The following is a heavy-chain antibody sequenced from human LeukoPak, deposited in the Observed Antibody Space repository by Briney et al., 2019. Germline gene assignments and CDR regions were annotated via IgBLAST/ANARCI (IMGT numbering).Heavy chain of an antibody. D-gene: IGHD2-2*01. CDR3: VKGLGPFFVVVPADVRYYYGMDV. CDR1: GFTFDDYA. Sequence: SLRLFCAASGFTFDDYAMLWVRHATGKGLVWVSGFSWNSGSIGYADSVKGRFTISRENAKNSLHLQMNSLRAEDTALYYCVKGLGPFFVVVPADVRYYYGMDVWGQGTTVTVSS. CDR2: FSWNSGSI. V-gene: IGHV3-9*01. J-gene: IGHJ6*02.